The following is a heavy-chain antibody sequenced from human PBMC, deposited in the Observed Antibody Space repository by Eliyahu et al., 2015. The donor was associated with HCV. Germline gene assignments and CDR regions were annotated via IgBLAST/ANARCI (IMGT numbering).Heavy chain of an antibody. CDR1: GYPFTNNX. D-gene: IGHD3-10*01. CDR3: ARDMYFGSGSHYNGYNWFDP. J-gene: IGHJ5*02. CDR2: INAGNGDT. V-gene: IGHV1-3*01. Sequence: QVQVVQSGAEVKEPGASVTVSCKASGYPFTNNXLHXXXGVRQAPGQRLEWMGWINAGNGDTKYSQKFQGRVTFTRDTSARTVFMELSTLRSADTGVYYCARDMYFGSGSHYNGYNWFDPWGQGTLVTVSS.